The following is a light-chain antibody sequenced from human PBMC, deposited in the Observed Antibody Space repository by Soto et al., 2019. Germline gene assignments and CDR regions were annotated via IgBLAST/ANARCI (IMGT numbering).Light chain of an antibody. CDR2: DAS. J-gene: IGKJ1*01. Sequence: EIVLTQSPGTLSLSPGERATLSCRASQSVSSSYFAWYHQKPGQAPRLLIYDASSRATGIPYRFSGSGSGTDFTLTISRLEPEEFAVYYCQQYGSSPRTFGQGTKVDIK. CDR1: QSVSSSY. CDR3: QQYGSSPRT. V-gene: IGKV3-20*01.